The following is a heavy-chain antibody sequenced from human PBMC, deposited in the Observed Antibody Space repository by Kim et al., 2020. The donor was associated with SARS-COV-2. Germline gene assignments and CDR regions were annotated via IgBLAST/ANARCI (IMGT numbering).Heavy chain of an antibody. Sequence: GGSLRLSCAASGFTFSSYAMHWVRQSPGKGLEWVSVISYDGSNKYYADSVKGRFTISRDNSKNTLYLQMNSLRAEDTAVYYCAKGRPRITMLVVVTRNVDDAFDIWGQGIMVTVSS. D-gene: IGHD3-22*01. CDR2: ISYDGSNK. CDR1: GFTFSSYA. J-gene: IGHJ3*02. V-gene: IGHV3-30-3*01. CDR3: AKGRPRITMLVVVTRNVDDAFDI.